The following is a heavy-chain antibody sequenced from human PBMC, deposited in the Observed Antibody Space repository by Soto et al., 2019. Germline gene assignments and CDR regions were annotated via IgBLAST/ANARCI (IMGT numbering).Heavy chain of an antibody. J-gene: IGHJ6*02. V-gene: IGHV1-18*01. Sequence: QVQLVQSGAEVKKPGASVKVSCKASGYTFTSYGISWVRQAPGQGLEWMGWISAYNGNTNYAQKLQGRVTMTTDTSTSTAYMELRSLRSDDTAVYYCATPDSSGYYTNDSGAGHYYYYGMDVWGQGTTVTVSS. CDR1: GYTFTSYG. D-gene: IGHD3-22*01. CDR2: ISAYNGNT. CDR3: ATPDSSGYYTNDSGAGHYYYYGMDV.